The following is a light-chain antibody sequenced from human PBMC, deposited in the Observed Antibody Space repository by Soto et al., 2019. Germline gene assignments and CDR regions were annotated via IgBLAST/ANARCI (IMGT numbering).Light chain of an antibody. V-gene: IGKV3-20*01. J-gene: IGKJ1*01. CDR2: GAS. Sequence: EIVLTQSPGTLSLSPGERATLSCRASQTISSTFLAWYQHKPRQAPRVLIYGASRRATGIPDGFSGSGSGTDFTLTTSRLEPEAFAVYYCQQYESSWTFGQGTKVE. CDR1: QTISSTF. CDR3: QQYESSWT.